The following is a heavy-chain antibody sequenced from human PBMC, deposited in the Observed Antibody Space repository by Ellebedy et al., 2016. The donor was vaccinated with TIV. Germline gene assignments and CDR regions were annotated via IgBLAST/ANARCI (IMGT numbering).Heavy chain of an antibody. V-gene: IGHV1-69*13. CDR2: IIAVLGTT. J-gene: IGHJ4*02. Sequence: AASVKVSCKAAGSTLSGLAIHWVRQAPGQGLEWMGGIIAVLGTTDYARKFQDRVTISADECTSTAYMEPSSLTPEDTAIYFCAREGCIGMYYYDRTGFYRGVLDYWGQGTLFTVSS. CDR3: AREGCIGMYYYDRTGFYRGVLDY. D-gene: IGHD3-22*01. CDR1: GSTLSGLA.